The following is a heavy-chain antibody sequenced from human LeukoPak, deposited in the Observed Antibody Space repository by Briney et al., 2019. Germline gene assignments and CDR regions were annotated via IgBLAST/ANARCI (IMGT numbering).Heavy chain of an antibody. J-gene: IGHJ2*01. Sequence: ASVKVSCKASGYTFTSYAMNWVRQAPGQGLEWMGWINPNTGDTNFAQKLQGRVAMTRDTSLSTAYMDLSRLTSDDTAVYYCARDWPGISLHFDLWGRGTLITVSS. V-gene: IGHV1-2*02. CDR2: INPNTGDT. CDR3: ARDWPGISLHFDL. D-gene: IGHD2-15*01. CDR1: GYTFTSYA.